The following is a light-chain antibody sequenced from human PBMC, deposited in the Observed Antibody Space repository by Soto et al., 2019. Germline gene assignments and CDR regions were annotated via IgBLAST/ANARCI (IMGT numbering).Light chain of an antibody. V-gene: IGKV3-20*01. CDR1: QSVTTR. CDR3: QQYGGSPIT. J-gene: IGKJ5*01. Sequence: IVLTQSPGTMSFSPGERVTISCRASQSVTTRLAWYQHKPGQAPTLLMSGASNRASGVPVRFSGSGSGTDFTLTITRLEPDDFEMYYCQQYGGSPITFGLGTRLEIK. CDR2: GAS.